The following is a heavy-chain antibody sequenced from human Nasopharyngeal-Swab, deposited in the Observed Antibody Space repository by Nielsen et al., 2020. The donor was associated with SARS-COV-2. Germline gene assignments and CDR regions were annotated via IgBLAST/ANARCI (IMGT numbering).Heavy chain of an antibody. CDR2: IYYRGSP. CDR3: ARETLGLGIVVGDY. D-gene: IGHD3-22*01. V-gene: IGHV4-31*03. J-gene: IGHJ4*02. Sequence: SETLSLTCTVSGGSISSGGYYWSWIRQHPGKGLEWIGYIYYRGSPYYNPSLKRRVTISVDTSKNQFSLKLSSVTAADTAVYYCARETLGLGIVVGDYWGQGTLVTVSS. CDR1: GGSISSGGYY.